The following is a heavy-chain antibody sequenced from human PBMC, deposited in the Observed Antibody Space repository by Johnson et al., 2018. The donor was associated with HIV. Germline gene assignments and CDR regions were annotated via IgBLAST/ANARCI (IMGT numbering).Heavy chain of an antibody. D-gene: IGHD2-21*01. CDR1: GFTFSNAW. J-gene: IGHJ3*02. CDR2: IKSESDGGTT. Sequence: VQLVESGGGLVQPGGSLRLSCAASGFTFSNAWMNWVRQAPGKGLEWIGRIKSESDGGTTDYPTPVKGRFTISRDDSKNTLFLQMNSLKIDDTAVYYGTRGVNSEVWSIWGQGTMVTVSS. CDR3: TRGVNSEVWSI. V-gene: IGHV3-15*01.